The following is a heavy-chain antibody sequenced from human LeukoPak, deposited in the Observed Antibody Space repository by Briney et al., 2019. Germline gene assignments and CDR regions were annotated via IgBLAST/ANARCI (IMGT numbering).Heavy chain of an antibody. J-gene: IGHJ5*02. Sequence: SETLSLTCAVYGGSFSGYYWSWIRQPPGKGLEWIGSIYYSGSTYYNPSLKSRVTISVDTSKNQFSLKLSSVTAADTAVYYCARLVGPWGQGTLVTVSS. CDR1: GGSFSGYY. CDR3: ARLVGP. CDR2: IYYSGST. V-gene: IGHV4-34*01.